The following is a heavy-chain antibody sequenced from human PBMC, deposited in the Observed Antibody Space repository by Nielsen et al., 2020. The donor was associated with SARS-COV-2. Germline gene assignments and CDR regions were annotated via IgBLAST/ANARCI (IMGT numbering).Heavy chain of an antibody. D-gene: IGHD2-8*01. J-gene: IGHJ6*02. CDR2: IRSKANDYAT. V-gene: IGHV3-73*01. CDR1: GFTFSDSS. Sequence: GESLKISCAASGFTFSDSSMHWVRQASGKGLEWLGRIRSKANDYATEYPVSVKGRFIISRDDSKNMAYLLMNSLKIDDTAVYYCARVWGPESDYGMDVWGQGTTVTVSS. CDR3: ARVWGPESDYGMDV.